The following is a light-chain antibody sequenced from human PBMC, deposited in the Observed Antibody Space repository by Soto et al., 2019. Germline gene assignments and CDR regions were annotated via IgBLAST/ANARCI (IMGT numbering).Light chain of an antibody. Sequence: DIQMTQSPTSLSASVGDRVTITCRASQGIRNFVAWYQQKPGKAPKLLIYAASTLQSGVPSRFSGSGSETDFTLTINSLQPEDVVTYSHQKYRSVPVFGPGTKVEIK. V-gene: IGKV1-27*01. J-gene: IGKJ3*01. CDR3: QKYRSVPV. CDR2: AAS. CDR1: QGIRNF.